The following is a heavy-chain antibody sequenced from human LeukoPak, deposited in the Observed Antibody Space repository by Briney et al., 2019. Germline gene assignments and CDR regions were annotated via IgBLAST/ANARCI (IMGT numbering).Heavy chain of an antibody. Sequence: GRSLRLSCAASGFTFSSYGMHWVRQAPGKGLEWVAVISYDGSNKYYADSVKGRFTISRDNSEDTAVYYCAKDHYCSSTSCPPYYYYGMDVWGQGTTVTVSS. CDR1: GFTFSSYG. J-gene: IGHJ6*02. D-gene: IGHD2-2*01. CDR3: YYYYGMDV. V-gene: IGHV3-30*03. CDR2: ISYDGSNK.